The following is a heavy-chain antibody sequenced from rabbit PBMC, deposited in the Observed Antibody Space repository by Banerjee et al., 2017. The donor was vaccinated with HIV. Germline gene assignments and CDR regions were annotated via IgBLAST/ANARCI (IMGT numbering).Heavy chain of an antibody. D-gene: IGHD1-1*01. CDR1: GFSFSSSYW. Sequence: EESGGDLVKPEGSLTLTCTASGFSFSSSYWICWVRQAPGKGLEWIACINTSSGSTWYASWAKGRFTISKTSSTTVTLQMTSLTAADTATYFCARRGYAISTNYYDLWGPGTLVTVS. CDR3: ARRGYAISTNYYDL. V-gene: IGHV1S45*01. J-gene: IGHJ4*01. CDR2: INTSSGST.